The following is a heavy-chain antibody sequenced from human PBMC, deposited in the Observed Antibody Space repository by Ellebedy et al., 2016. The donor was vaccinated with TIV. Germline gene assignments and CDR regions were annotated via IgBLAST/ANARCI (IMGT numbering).Heavy chain of an antibody. D-gene: IGHD5-24*01. CDR1: GYTFTGYF. CDR3: ARQEMATIGDSFDI. J-gene: IGHJ3*02. Sequence: AASVKVSCKASGYTFTGYFMHWVRQAPGPGLEWMGWINPNSGDTNYAQKFQGWVTMTRDTSISTAYMELSRLRSDDTADYYCARQEMATIGDSFDIWGQGTMVTVSS. CDR2: INPNSGDT. V-gene: IGHV1-2*04.